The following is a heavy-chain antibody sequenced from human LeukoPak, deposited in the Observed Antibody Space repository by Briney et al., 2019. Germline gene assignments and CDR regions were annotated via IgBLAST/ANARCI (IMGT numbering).Heavy chain of an antibody. CDR1: GFTFSSYS. CDR2: ISSSSSTI. Sequence: GGSLRLSCAASGFTFSSYSMNWVRQAPGKGQGWVSYISSSSSTIYYADSVKGRFTISRDNAKNSLYLQMNSLRAEDTAVYYCARDRGYNCNDEYYFDYWGQGTLVTVSS. V-gene: IGHV3-48*01. CDR3: ARDRGYNCNDEYYFDY. D-gene: IGHD1-1*01. J-gene: IGHJ4*02.